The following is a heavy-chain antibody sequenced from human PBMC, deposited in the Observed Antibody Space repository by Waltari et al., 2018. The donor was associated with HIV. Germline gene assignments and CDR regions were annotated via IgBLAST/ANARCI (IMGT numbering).Heavy chain of an antibody. CDR2: ISRSSSSI. CDR1: GFTFSNYT. D-gene: IGHD7-27*01. J-gene: IGHJ4*02. V-gene: IGHV3-48*01. Sequence: VQLVESGGGLVQPGGSLSLSCAASGFTFSNYTMNWVRQAPGKGLEWVSYISRSSSSIFYADSWKGRFTISREKAKKSLYLQMNSLRVEDTAVYHCARDINGGWGYWGQGTLVTVAS. CDR3: ARDINGGWGY.